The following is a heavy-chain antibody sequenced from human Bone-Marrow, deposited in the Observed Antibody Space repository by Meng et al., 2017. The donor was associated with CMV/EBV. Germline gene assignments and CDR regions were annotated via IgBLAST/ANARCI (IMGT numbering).Heavy chain of an antibody. CDR3: ARVPAAMPGVDY. J-gene: IGHJ4*02. V-gene: IGHV1-69*12. Sequence: QVQVVQSGAEGKKPGSSVKVSCKASGGTFSSYAISWVRQAPGQGLEWMGGIIPIFGTANYAQKFQGRVTITADESTSTAYMELSSLRSEDTAVYYCARVPAAMPGVDYWGQGTLVTVSS. CDR1: GGTFSSYA. D-gene: IGHD2-2*01. CDR2: IIPIFGTA.